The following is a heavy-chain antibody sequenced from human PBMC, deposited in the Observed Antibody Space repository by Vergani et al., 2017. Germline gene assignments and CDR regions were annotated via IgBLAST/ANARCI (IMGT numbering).Heavy chain of an antibody. CDR2: IYYSGST. J-gene: IGHJ6*02. CDR1: GCSISSSSYY. V-gene: IGHV4-39*07. Sequence: QLQLQESGPGLVKPSETLSLTCTVSGCSISSSSYYWGWIRQPPGKGLEWIGSIYYSGSTYYNPSLKSRVTISVDTSKNQFSLKLSSVTAADTAVYYCARDDSGSYSPSHYYYGMDVWGQGTTVTVSS. D-gene: IGHD1-26*01. CDR3: ARDDSGSYSPSHYYYGMDV.